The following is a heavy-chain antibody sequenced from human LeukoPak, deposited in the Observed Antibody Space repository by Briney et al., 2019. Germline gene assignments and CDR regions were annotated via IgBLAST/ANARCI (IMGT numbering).Heavy chain of an antibody. V-gene: IGHV1-18*01. Sequence: ASVKVSCKASGYTFTSYGISWVRQAPGQGLEWMGWISAYNGNTNYAQKLQGRVTMTTDTSTSTAYMELRSLRSDDTAVYYCASPRQYSSSWNLDYWGQGTLVTVFS. CDR1: GYTFTSYG. D-gene: IGHD6-13*01. J-gene: IGHJ4*02. CDR3: ASPRQYSSSWNLDY. CDR2: ISAYNGNT.